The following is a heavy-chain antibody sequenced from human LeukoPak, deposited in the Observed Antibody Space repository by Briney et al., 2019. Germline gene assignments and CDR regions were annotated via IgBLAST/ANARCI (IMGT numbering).Heavy chain of an antibody. D-gene: IGHD1-14*01. Sequence: GSLRLSCAASGFTFSSYGMHWVRQAPGKGLEWVAFIRYDGSNKYYADSVKGRFTISRDNSKNTLYLQMNSLRAEDTAVYYCAREGDNWNHRTFDIWGQGTMVTVSS. CDR2: IRYDGSNK. CDR3: AREGDNWNHRTFDI. V-gene: IGHV3-30*02. J-gene: IGHJ3*02. CDR1: GFTFSSYG.